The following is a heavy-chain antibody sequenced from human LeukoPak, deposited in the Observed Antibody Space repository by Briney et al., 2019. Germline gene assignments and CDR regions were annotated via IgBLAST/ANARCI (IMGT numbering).Heavy chain of an antibody. CDR3: AIATDYDFWSGYFDY. J-gene: IGHJ4*02. CDR1: GYIFTSYY. V-gene: IGHV1-2*02. CDR2: INPNSGGT. Sequence: ASVKVSCKASGYIFTSYYMHWVRQAPGQGLEWMGWINPNSGGTNYAQKFQGRVTMTRDTSISTAYMELSRLRSDDTAVYYCAIATDYDFWSGYFDYWGQGTLVTVSS. D-gene: IGHD3-3*01.